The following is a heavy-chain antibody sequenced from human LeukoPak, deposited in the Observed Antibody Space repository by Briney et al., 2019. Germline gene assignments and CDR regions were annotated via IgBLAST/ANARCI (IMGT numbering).Heavy chain of an antibody. CDR3: AREAVAFYDAFDI. J-gene: IGHJ3*02. V-gene: IGHV3-53*01. CDR1: GFTVSSNS. Sequence: GGSLRLSYAASGFTVSSNSMSWVRQAPGKGLEWVSLIYSGGSTYYADSVKGRFTVSRDNSKNTLYLQMNSLRAEDTAVYYCAREAVAFYDAFDIWGQGTLVTVSS. CDR2: IYSGGST. D-gene: IGHD6-19*01.